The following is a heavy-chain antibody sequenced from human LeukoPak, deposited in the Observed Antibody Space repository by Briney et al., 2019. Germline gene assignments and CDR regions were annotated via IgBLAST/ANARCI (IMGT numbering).Heavy chain of an antibody. CDR3: ARESRGYDILTGKYHRGYYSYYMDV. J-gene: IGHJ6*03. CDR1: GFSFSSYE. CDR2: ISSSGSTI. Sequence: GGSLRLSCAASGFSFSSYEMNWVRQAPGKGLEWVSYISSSGSTIYYADSVKGRFTISRDNAKNSLYLQMNSLRAEDTAVYYCARESRGYDILTGKYHRGYYSYYMDVWGKGTTVTVSS. V-gene: IGHV3-48*03. D-gene: IGHD3-9*01.